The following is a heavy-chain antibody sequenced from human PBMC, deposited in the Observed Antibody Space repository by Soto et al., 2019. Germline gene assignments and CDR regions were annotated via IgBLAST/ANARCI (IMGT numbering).Heavy chain of an antibody. CDR3: AKRSYYGSGSFNWFDP. Sequence: GGSLRLSCAASGFTFSSYGMHWVRQAPGKGLEWVAVISYDGSNKYYADSVKGRFTISRDNSKNTLYLQMNSLRAEDTAVYYCAKRSYYGSGSFNWFDPWGQGTLVTVSS. CDR1: GFTFSSYG. V-gene: IGHV3-30*18. J-gene: IGHJ5*02. D-gene: IGHD3-10*01. CDR2: ISYDGSNK.